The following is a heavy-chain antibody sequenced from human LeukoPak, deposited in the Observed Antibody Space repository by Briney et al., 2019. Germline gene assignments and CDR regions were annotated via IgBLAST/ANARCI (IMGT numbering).Heavy chain of an antibody. V-gene: IGHV3-33*01. CDR3: ARDNYYDSSGYYYGFDY. J-gene: IGHJ4*02. CDR2: IWYDGSNK. CDR1: GFTFSSYG. D-gene: IGHD3-22*01. Sequence: PGGSLRLSCAVSGFTFSSYGMHWVRQAPGKGLEWVAVIWYDGSNKYYADSVKGRFTISRDNSKNTLYLQMNSLRAEDTAVHYCARDNYYDSSGYYYGFDYWGQGTLVTVSS.